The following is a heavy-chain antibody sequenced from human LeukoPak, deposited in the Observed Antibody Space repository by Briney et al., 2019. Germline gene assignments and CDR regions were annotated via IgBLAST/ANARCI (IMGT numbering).Heavy chain of an antibody. Sequence: SEILSLTCTVSGGSISSYYWSWIRQPPGKGLEWIGYIYYSGSTNYNPSLKSRVTISVDTSKNQFSLKLSSVTAADTAVYYCARDFGPGTNWFDPWGQGTLVTVSS. V-gene: IGHV4-59*01. D-gene: IGHD1-1*01. CDR1: GGSISSYY. CDR2: IYYSGST. J-gene: IGHJ5*02. CDR3: ARDFGPGTNWFDP.